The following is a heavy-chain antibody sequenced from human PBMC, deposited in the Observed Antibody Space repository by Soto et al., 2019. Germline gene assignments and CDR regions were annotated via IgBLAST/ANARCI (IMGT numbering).Heavy chain of an antibody. CDR3: AKTRGAAGYYGMDV. J-gene: IGHJ6*02. V-gene: IGHV3-48*01. CDR1: GFTFSSYS. D-gene: IGHD6-13*01. Sequence: GGSLRLSCAASGFTFSSYSMNWVRQAPGKGLEWVSYISSSSSTIYYADSVKGRFTISRDNAKNSLYLQMNRLRAEDTALYYCAKTRGAAGYYGMDVWGQGTTVTVSS. CDR2: ISSSSSTI.